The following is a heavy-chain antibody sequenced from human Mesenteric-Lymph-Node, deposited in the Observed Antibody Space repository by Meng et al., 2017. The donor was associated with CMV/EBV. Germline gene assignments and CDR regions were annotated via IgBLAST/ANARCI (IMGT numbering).Heavy chain of an antibody. V-gene: IGHV3-30-3*01. CDR3: ANARSLYYYGMDV. Sequence: GESLKISCAASGFTFSSYAMHWVRQAPGKGLEWLAVISWEGSNTYHADSVKGRFTISRDNSKNTLYLQMNSLRPDDTAVYYCANARSLYYYGMDVWGQGTTVTVSS. J-gene: IGHJ6*02. CDR2: ISWEGSNT. CDR1: GFTFSSYA.